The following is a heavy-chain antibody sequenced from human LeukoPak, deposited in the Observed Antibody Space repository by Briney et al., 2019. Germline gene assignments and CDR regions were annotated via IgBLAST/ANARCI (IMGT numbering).Heavy chain of an antibody. CDR1: GGSISSYY. CDR3: ARAPAAAGRFDY. J-gene: IGHJ4*02. CDR2: IYYSGST. D-gene: IGHD6-13*01. Sequence: SETLSLTCTVSGGSISSYYWSWLRQPPGKGLEWIGYIYYSGSTNYNPSLKSRVTISVDTSKNQFSLKLSSVTAADTAVYYCARAPAAAGRFDYWGQGTLVTVSS. V-gene: IGHV4-59*08.